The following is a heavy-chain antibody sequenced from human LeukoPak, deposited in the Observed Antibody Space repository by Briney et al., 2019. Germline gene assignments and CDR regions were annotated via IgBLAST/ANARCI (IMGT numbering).Heavy chain of an antibody. Sequence: TGGSLRLSCAASGFTFSSYAMSWVRQAPGKGLEWVSAISGSGGSTYYADSVKGRFTISRDNSKNTLYLQMNSLRAEDTAVYYCAKRGPYDFWSGYFIDYWGQGTLVTVSS. J-gene: IGHJ4*02. CDR3: AKRGPYDFWSGYFIDY. D-gene: IGHD3-3*01. V-gene: IGHV3-23*01. CDR2: ISGSGGST. CDR1: GFTFSSYA.